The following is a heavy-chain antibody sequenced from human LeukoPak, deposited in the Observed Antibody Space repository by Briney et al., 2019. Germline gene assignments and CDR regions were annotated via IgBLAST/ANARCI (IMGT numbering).Heavy chain of an antibody. Sequence: GGSLRLSCAASGFTFSNYAMYWVRQAPGKGLEYVSSISSNGGSTYHVNSVRGRFTISRDNSKNTLYLQMGSLRVEDMAVYYCARGQQLVLGWFGPWGQGTLVTVSS. CDR2: ISSNGGST. V-gene: IGHV3-64*01. CDR3: ARGQQLVLGWFGP. J-gene: IGHJ5*02. D-gene: IGHD6-6*01. CDR1: GFTFSNYA.